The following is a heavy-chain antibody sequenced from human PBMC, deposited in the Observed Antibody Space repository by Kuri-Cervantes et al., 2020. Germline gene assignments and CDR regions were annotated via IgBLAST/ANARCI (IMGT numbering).Heavy chain of an antibody. D-gene: IGHD2-21*01. CDR1: GFTFSSYA. CDR3: ARECGGHPNYFDY. V-gene: IGHV3-30-3*01. J-gene: IGHJ4*02. CDR2: ISYDGSNT. Sequence: GGSLRLSCAASGFTFSSYAMLWVRQAPGKGLEWVAVISYDGSNTYYADSVKGRFTISRDNSKNTLYLQMNSLRAEDTAVYYCARECGGHPNYFDYWGQGTLVTVSS.